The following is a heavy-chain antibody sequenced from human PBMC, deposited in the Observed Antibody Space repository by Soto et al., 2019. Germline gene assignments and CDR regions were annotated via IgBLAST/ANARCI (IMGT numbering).Heavy chain of an antibody. CDR1: GGTFSSYA. CDR2: IIPIFGTA. CDR3: ARDHTEHYYYGRDV. Sequence: QVQLVQSGAEVTKPGSSVKVSCKASGGTFSSYAISWVRQAPGQGLEWMGGIIPIFGTANDAQKFQGRVTITTDESTGTAYMELSSLRAEDTAVYYCARDHTEHYYYGRDVWGQGTTVTVSS. V-gene: IGHV1-69*01. D-gene: IGHD1-26*01. J-gene: IGHJ6*02.